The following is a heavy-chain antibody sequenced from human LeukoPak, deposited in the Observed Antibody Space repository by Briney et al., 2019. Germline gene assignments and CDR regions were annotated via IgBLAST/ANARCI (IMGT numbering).Heavy chain of an antibody. V-gene: IGHV3-7*01. D-gene: IGHD3-3*02. J-gene: IGHJ5*02. CDR3: ARGGHFWSGYNWFDP. Sequence: PGGSLRLSCAASGFTFSSYWMSWVRQVPGKGLEWVANIKQDGSEKYYVDSVKGRFTISRDNAKNSLYLQMNSLRAEDTAVYYCARGGHFWSGYNWFDPWGQGTLVTVSS. CDR2: IKQDGSEK. CDR1: GFTFSSYW.